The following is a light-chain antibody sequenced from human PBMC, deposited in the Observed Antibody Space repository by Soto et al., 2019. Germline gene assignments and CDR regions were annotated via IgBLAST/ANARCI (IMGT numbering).Light chain of an antibody. J-gene: IGKJ1*01. CDR1: QSVSSY. CDR3: QQYNNWLT. V-gene: IGKV3-15*01. CDR2: GAS. Sequence: EIVLTQSPATLSLSPGERATLSCRASQSVSSYVACYQQKPSQAPRLLIYGASSRATGIPARFSGSGSGTEFTLTISILQSEDFAVYYCQQYNNWLTFGQGTKVDIK.